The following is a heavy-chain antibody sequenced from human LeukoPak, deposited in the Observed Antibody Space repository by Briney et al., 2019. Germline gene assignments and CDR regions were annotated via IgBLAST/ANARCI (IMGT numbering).Heavy chain of an antibody. J-gene: IGHJ6*02. V-gene: IGHV4-39*02. Sequence: SETLSLTCIVSGGSIGSISSNNYHWGWIRQPPGKGLEWIGSIYYSGSTYYNPSLKSRVTISVDTSKNQFSLKLSSVTAADTALYYCAREMGVVTAHGIDVWGQGTTVTVSS. CDR1: GGSIGSISSNNYH. CDR3: AREMGVVTAHGIDV. D-gene: IGHD4-23*01. CDR2: IYYSGST.